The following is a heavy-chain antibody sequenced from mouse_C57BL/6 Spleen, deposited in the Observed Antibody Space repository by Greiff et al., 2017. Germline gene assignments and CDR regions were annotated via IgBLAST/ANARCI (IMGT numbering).Heavy chain of an antibody. CDR3: ARWDGYYYFDY. D-gene: IGHD2-3*01. CDR1: GYTFTDYY. CDR2: INPNNGGT. V-gene: IGHV1-26*01. Sequence: VQLQQSGPELVKPGASVKISCKASGYTFTDYYMNWVKQSHGKSLEWIGDINPNNGGTSYNQKFKGKATFTVDKSSSTAYMELRSLTSEDSAVYDCARWDGYYYFDYWGQGTTLTGSS. J-gene: IGHJ2*01.